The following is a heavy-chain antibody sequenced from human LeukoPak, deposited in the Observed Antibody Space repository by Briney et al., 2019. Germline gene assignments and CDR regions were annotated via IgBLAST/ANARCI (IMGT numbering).Heavy chain of an antibody. CDR2: INPNSGGT. D-gene: IGHD1-26*01. Sequence: GASVKVSCKASGYTFTGYYMHWVRQAPGQGLEWMGWINPNSGGTNYAQKFQGRVTMTRDTSISTAYMKLSRLRSDDTAVYYCASSGVGASSYFDYWGQGTLVTVSS. CDR3: ASSGVGASSYFDY. V-gene: IGHV1-2*02. CDR1: GYTFTGYY. J-gene: IGHJ4*02.